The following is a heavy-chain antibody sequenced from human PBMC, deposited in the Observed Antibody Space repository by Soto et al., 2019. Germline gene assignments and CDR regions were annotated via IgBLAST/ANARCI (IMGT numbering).Heavy chain of an antibody. CDR3: TRHGSGDYFLFDP. V-gene: IGHV3-74*01. CDR1: GFTFSSFW. D-gene: IGHD4-17*01. J-gene: IGHJ5*02. Sequence: EVQLVEPGGGLVQPGGSLRLSCAASGFTFSSFWMHWVRQAPGKGLEWVSRASPDGTSTSYADSVKGRFTISRDNAKNTLFMQMNSLRAEDTAVYYCTRHGSGDYFLFDPWGQGTLVTVSS. CDR2: ASPDGTST.